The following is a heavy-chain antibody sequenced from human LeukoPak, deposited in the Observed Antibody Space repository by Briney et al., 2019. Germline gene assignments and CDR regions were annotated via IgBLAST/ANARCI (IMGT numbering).Heavy chain of an antibody. CDR2: IIPIFGTA. CDR1: GCTFSSYA. CDR3: AISLEAEPFCSSTSCYGSYYYYGMDV. D-gene: IGHD2-2*01. Sequence: SVKVSCKASGCTFSSYAISWVRQAPGQGLEWMGGIIPIFGTANYAQKFQGRVTITADESTSTAYMELSSLRSEDTAVYYCAISLEAEPFCSSTSCYGSYYYYGMDVWGQGTTVTVSS. J-gene: IGHJ6*02. V-gene: IGHV1-69*13.